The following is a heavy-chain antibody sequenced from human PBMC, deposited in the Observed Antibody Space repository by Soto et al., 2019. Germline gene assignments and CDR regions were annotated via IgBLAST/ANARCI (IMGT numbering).Heavy chain of an antibody. CDR2: IRSKANSYAT. V-gene: IGHV3-73*01. Sequence: GGSLRLSCAASGFTFSGSAMHWVRQASGKGLEWVGRIRSKANSYATAYAASVKGRFTISRDDSKNTAYMQMNSLKTEDTAVYYCTRQTGDGAFDIWGQVTMVTVSS. J-gene: IGHJ3*02. CDR1: GFTFSGSA. D-gene: IGHD7-27*01. CDR3: TRQTGDGAFDI.